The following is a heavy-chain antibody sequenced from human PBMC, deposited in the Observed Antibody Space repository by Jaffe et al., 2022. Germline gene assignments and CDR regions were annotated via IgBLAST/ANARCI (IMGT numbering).Heavy chain of an antibody. V-gene: IGHV3-23*01. D-gene: IGHD6-19*01. Sequence: EVQLLESGGGLVQPGGSLRLSCAASGFTFSNYGMSWVRQAPGKGLEWVSTISGSGGRTYYADSVKGRFTISRDNSKNTLYLQMHSLRADDTAVYYCYPLTVADPFFDSWGQGTLVTVSS. CDR1: GFTFSNYG. CDR3: YPLTVADPFFDS. CDR2: ISGSGGRT. J-gene: IGHJ4*02.